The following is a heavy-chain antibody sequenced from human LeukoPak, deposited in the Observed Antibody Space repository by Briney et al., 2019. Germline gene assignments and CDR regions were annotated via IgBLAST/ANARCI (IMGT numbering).Heavy chain of an antibody. CDR1: GYTFTGYY. Sequence: GPVKVSCKASGYTFTGYYMHWVRQAPGQGLGWMGWINPNSGGTNYAQKFQGRVTMTRDTSISTAYMELSRLRSDDTAVYYCARGSSSGSTPGYWGQGALVTVSS. CDR2: INPNSGGT. V-gene: IGHV1-2*02. D-gene: IGHD2-2*01. CDR3: ARGSSSGSTPGY. J-gene: IGHJ4*02.